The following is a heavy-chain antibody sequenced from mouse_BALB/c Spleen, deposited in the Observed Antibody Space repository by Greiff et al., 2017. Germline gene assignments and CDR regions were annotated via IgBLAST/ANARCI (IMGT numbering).Heavy chain of an antibody. CDR2: IDTSDSYT. J-gene: IGHJ1*01. V-gene: IGHV1-69*01. Sequence: VQLQQPGAELVMPGASVKMSCKASGYTFTDYWMHWVKQRPGQGLEWIGAIDTSDSYTSYNQKFKGKATLTVDESSSTAYMQLSSLTSEDSAVYYCARRHYYGSSPWYFDVWGAGTTVTVSS. D-gene: IGHD1-1*01. CDR1: GYTFTDYW. CDR3: ARRHYYGSSPWYFDV.